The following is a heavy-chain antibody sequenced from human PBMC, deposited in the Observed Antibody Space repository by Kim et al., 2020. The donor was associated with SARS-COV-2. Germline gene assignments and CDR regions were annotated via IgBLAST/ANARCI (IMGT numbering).Heavy chain of an antibody. CDR1: GGSFSGYY. CDR3: AETYYYGSGTRETVTFDY. Sequence: SETLSLTCAVYGGSFSGYYWSWIRQPPGKGLEWIGEINHSGSTNYNPSLKSRVTISVDTSKNQFSLKLSSVTAADTAVYYCAETYYYGSGTRETVTFDYWGQGTLVTVSS. CDR2: INHSGST. J-gene: IGHJ4*02. V-gene: IGHV4-34*01. D-gene: IGHD3-10*01.